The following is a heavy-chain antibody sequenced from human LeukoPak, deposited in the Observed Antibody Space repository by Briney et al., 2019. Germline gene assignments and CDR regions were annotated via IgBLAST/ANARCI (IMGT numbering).Heavy chain of an antibody. J-gene: IGHJ4*02. V-gene: IGHV3-30*04. CDR1: DFTFDDFA. Sequence: GGSLILSCAPADFTFDDFAMHWVRQAPGKGLEWVALISYDGGNIYYADSVQGRFTISRDNSKNMLFLQMNNLRPDDTAASFCARAPPVRSGWSQNFFDHWGQGTLVTVSS. D-gene: IGHD6-19*01. CDR3: ARAPPVRSGWSQNFFDH. CDR2: ISYDGGNI.